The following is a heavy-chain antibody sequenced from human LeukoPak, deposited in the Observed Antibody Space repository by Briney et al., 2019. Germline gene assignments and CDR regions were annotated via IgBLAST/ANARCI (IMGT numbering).Heavy chain of an antibody. D-gene: IGHD2-15*01. J-gene: IGHJ4*02. Sequence: WIRQPPGKGLEWVAVISYDGSSEYYADSVKGRFTISRDNSKNTVYLQMNSLRDEDTAVYSCAKGAGGSCYTACDYWGQGTLVTVSS. CDR2: ISYDGSSE. V-gene: IGHV3-30-3*02. CDR3: AKGAGGSCYTACDY.